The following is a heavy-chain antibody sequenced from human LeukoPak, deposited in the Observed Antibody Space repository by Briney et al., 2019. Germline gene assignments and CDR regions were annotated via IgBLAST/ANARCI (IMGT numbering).Heavy chain of an antibody. Sequence: GGSLRLSCAASGFTFSSYDMNWVRQAPGKGLEWVSAISGSGGSTYYADSVKGRFTISRDNSKNTLYLQMNSLRAEDTAVYYCAKASAMIVVVSKHFDYWGQGTLVTVSS. CDR2: ISGSGGST. V-gene: IGHV3-23*01. CDR1: GFTFSSYD. CDR3: AKASAMIVVVSKHFDY. J-gene: IGHJ4*02. D-gene: IGHD3-22*01.